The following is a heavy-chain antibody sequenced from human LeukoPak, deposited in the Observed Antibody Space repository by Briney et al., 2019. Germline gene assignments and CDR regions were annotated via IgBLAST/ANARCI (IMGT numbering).Heavy chain of an antibody. CDR1: GFTFSNYG. J-gene: IGHJ4*02. CDR2: IRYNGSKK. D-gene: IGHD5-18*01. Sequence: GGSLRLSCAASGFTFSNYGMHWVRQAPGKGLEWVALIRYNGSKKDYADSVKGRFTISRDNSKNTLHLQMNSLRAEDTAVYYCARTGDTERFDYWGQGTLVTVSS. CDR3: ARTGDTERFDY. V-gene: IGHV3-33*01.